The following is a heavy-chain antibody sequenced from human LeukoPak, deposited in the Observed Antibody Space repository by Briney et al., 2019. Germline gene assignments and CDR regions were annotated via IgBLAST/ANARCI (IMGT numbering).Heavy chain of an antibody. Sequence: SETLSLTCAVYGGSFSGYYWSWIRQPPGKWLEWIGEINHSGSTNYNPSLKSRVTISVDTSKNQFSLKLSSVTAADTAVYYCARRRALEYYGSGSYYNYYYYYMDVWGKGTTVTISS. CDR2: INHSGST. V-gene: IGHV4-34*01. D-gene: IGHD3-10*01. J-gene: IGHJ6*03. CDR3: ARRRALEYYGSGSYYNYYYYYMDV. CDR1: GGSFSGYY.